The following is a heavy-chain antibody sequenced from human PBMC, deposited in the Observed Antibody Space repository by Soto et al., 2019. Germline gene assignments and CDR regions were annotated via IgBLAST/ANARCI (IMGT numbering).Heavy chain of an antibody. J-gene: IGHJ3*02. D-gene: IGHD2-15*01. V-gene: IGHV5-10-1*01. CDR2: IDPSDSYT. CDR3: ARVLRSDALDI. CDR1: AYRFTTYW. Sequence: EVQLVQSGAEVKKPGESLRISCKGYAYRFTTYWISWVRQMPGKGLEWMGRIDPSDSYTRYSPSFQGHVTITADKSISTAYLQWNSLKASDTANYYCARVLRSDALDIWGQGTRVIVSA.